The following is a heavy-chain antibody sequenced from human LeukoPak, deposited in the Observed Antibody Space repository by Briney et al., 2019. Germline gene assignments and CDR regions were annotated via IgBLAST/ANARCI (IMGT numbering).Heavy chain of an antibody. Sequence: SQTLSLTCTVSGGSISSGDYSWSWIRQPPGKGLERTGYIYYSGSTYYNPSLKSRVTISVDTSKNQFSLKLSSVTAADTAVYYCARTTYDFWSGYSGPYYYMDVWGKGTTVTVSS. J-gene: IGHJ6*03. D-gene: IGHD3-3*01. CDR2: IYYSGST. CDR1: GGSISSGDYS. V-gene: IGHV4-30-4*08. CDR3: ARTTYDFWSGYSGPYYYMDV.